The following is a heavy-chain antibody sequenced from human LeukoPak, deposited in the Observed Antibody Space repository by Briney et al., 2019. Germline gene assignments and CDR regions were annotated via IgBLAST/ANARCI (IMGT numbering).Heavy chain of an antibody. CDR2: INPNSGDT. V-gene: IGHV1-2*02. D-gene: IGHD2-15*01. J-gene: IGHJ4*02. Sequence: ASVKVSCKASGYTFTDYYMHWVRQAPGQGLEWMGWINPNSGDTNHAQNFQGRVTLTRDTSISSAYMELSSLRSDDSAVYYCAVEYCSGGSCRQGFDYWGQGTLVTVSS. CDR1: GYTFTDYY. CDR3: AVEYCSGGSCRQGFDY.